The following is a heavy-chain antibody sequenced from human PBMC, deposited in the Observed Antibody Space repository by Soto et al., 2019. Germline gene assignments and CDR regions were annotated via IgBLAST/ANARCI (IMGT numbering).Heavy chain of an antibody. CDR2: IYYSGST. J-gene: IGHJ6*02. CDR1: GGSISSGDYY. Sequence: SETLSLTCTVSGGSISSGDYYWSWIRQPPGKGLEWIGYIYYSGSTYYNPSLKSRVTISVDRSKNQFSLKLSSVTAADTAVYYRARAHYGDYGYGMDVWGQGTTVTVSS. CDR3: ARAHYGDYGYGMDV. V-gene: IGHV4-30-4*01. D-gene: IGHD4-17*01.